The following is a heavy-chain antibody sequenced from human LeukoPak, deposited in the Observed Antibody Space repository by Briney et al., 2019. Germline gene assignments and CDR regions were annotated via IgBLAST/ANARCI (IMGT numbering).Heavy chain of an antibody. CDR1: GGSISSSPY. CDR3: ARRELLSTPDAFDI. CDR2: IYGGGST. J-gene: IGHJ3*02. V-gene: IGHV4-39*01. D-gene: IGHD3-10*01. Sequence: SETLSLTCTVSGGSISSSPYGGWIRQPPGKGLEWIGTIYGGGSTYYNPSLKSRVTISVDTSKNQFSLKVSSVTAADTAVYYCARRELLSTPDAFDIWGQGTMVTVSS.